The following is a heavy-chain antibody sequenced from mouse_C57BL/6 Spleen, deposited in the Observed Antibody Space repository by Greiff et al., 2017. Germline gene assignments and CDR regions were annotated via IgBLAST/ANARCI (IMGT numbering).Heavy chain of an antibody. D-gene: IGHD4-1*01. CDR3: GGWELGRAWFAY. V-gene: IGHV1-22*01. CDR1: GYTFTDYN. Sequence: EVQLMQSGPELVKPGASVKMSCKASGYTFTDYNMHWVKQSHGKSLEWIGYINPNNGGTSYNQKFKGKATLTVNKSSSTAYMELRSLTSEDSAVYYCGGWELGRAWFAYWGPGTLVTVSA. CDR2: INPNNGGT. J-gene: IGHJ3*01.